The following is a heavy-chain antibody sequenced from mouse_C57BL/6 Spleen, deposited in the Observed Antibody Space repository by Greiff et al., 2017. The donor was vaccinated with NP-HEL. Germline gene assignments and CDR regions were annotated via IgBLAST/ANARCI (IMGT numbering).Heavy chain of an antibody. CDR2: ISSGGDYI. CDR3: TRDLTGTKEAWFAY. D-gene: IGHD4-1*01. CDR1: GFTFSSYA. Sequence: EVKLMESGEGLVKPGGSLKLSCAASGFTFSSYAMSWVRQTPEKRLEWVAYISSGGDYIYYADTVKGRCTISRDNARNTLYLQMSSLKSEDTAMYYCTRDLTGTKEAWFAYWGQGTLVTVSA. V-gene: IGHV5-9-1*02. J-gene: IGHJ3*01.